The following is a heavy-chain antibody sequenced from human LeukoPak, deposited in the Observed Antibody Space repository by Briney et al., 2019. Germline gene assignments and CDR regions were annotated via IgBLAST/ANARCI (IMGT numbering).Heavy chain of an antibody. CDR3: ARDRGYSGYDGFLYYFDY. D-gene: IGHD5-12*01. CDR1: GGPFSRYA. J-gene: IGHJ4*02. CDR2: IIPIFGTA. Sequence: GASVKVSCKASGGPFSRYAISWVRQAPGQGLEWMGGIIPIFGTANYAQKFQGRVTITADKSTSTAYMELSSLRSEDTAVYYCARDRGYSGYDGFLYYFDYWGQGTLVTVSS. V-gene: IGHV1-69*06.